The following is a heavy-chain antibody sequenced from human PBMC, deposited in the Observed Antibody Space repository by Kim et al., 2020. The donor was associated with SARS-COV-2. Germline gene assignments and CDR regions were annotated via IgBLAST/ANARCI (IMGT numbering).Heavy chain of an antibody. V-gene: IGHV1-46*01. CDR3: ARSGMDV. J-gene: IGHJ6*02. Sequence: PSAGQTSYARKCQGRVTMTRDTSTGTVYMELSSQRSEDTAVYYCARSGMDVWGQGTTVTVSS. CDR2: PSAGQT.